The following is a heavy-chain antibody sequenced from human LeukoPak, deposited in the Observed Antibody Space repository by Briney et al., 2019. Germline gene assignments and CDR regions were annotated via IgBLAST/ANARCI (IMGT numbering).Heavy chain of an antibody. CDR2: INHSGST. Sequence: SGTLSLTCAATGHPINSAYYWSWIRQPPGKGLEWIGEINHSGSTNYNPSLKSRVTISVDTSKNQFSLKLSSVTAADTAVYYCARDGQGYSGSHYAPTHFDYWGQGTPVTVSS. CDR1: GHPINSAYY. D-gene: IGHD1-26*01. CDR3: ARDGQGYSGSHYAPTHFDY. J-gene: IGHJ4*02. V-gene: IGHV4-34*01.